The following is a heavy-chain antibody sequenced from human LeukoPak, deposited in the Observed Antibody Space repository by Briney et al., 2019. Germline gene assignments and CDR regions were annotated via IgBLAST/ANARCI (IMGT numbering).Heavy chain of an antibody. CDR1: GESFSGYS. CDR3: ARGVYYGSGSYN. CDR2: VNHSGST. Sequence: SETLSLTCTVYGESFSGYSCTWIRQPPGKGLEWIAEVNHSGSTNYNPSLKSRVTISLDTSKNHFLLKLSSVTAADTAVYYCARGVYYGSGSYNWGQGTLVTVSS. V-gene: IGHV4-34*01. D-gene: IGHD3-10*01. J-gene: IGHJ4*02.